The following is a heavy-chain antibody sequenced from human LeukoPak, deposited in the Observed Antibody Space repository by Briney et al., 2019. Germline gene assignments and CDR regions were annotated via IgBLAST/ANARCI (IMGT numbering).Heavy chain of an antibody. J-gene: IGHJ4*02. CDR1: GGSISSGGYY. CDR3: AREPIYGVVAFDY. Sequence: PSETLSLTCTVSGGSISSGGYYWSWIRQHPGKGLEWIGYIYYSGSTYYNPSLKSRVTISVDTSKNQFSLKLSSVTAADTAVYYCAREPIYGVVAFDYWGQGTLVTVSS. D-gene: IGHD4-17*01. CDR2: IYYSGST. V-gene: IGHV4-31*03.